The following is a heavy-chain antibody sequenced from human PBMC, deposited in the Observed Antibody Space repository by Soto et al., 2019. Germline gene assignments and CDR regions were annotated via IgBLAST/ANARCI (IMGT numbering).Heavy chain of an antibody. D-gene: IGHD5-18*01. CDR1: GFSFISFA. J-gene: IGHJ4*02. CDR3: ARENSVQAWLHHFDH. CDR2: ISDDGASI. V-gene: IGHV3-48*03. Sequence: GGALRVSCEASGFSFISFAMNWVRQAPGRGLEWVSYISDDGASIYYADSLKGRFTISRDNAKNSLSLQMNNLRAEDTAVYYCARENSVQAWLHHFDHWGLGTLVTVSS.